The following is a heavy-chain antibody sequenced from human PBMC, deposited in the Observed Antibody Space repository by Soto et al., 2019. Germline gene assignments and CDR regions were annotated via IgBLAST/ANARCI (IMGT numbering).Heavy chain of an antibody. CDR3: ARVAYDSSGYYKWFDY. D-gene: IGHD3-22*01. V-gene: IGHV4-61*08. CDR1: GGSVSSGDYY. CDR2: IYYSGST. Sequence: PSETLSLTCTVSGGSVSSGDYYWSWIRQPPGKGLEWIGHIYYSGSTSFNPSLKSRVTISVDTSKNQFSLKLSSVTAADTAVYYCARVAYDSSGYYKWFDYWGQGTLVTVSS. J-gene: IGHJ4*02.